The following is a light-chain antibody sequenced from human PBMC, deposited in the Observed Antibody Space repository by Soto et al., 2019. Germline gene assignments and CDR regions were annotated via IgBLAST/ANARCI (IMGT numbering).Light chain of an antibody. Sequence: DIQLTQSPSFLSASVGARVTITCRASQGISSYLAWYQQKPGKAPNLLIHTASTLQSGVPSRFSGSGSGTEFTLTISSLQPEDFATYYCQQSNSYPITFGQGTSLESK. CDR1: QGISSY. J-gene: IGKJ5*01. CDR3: QQSNSYPIT. V-gene: IGKV1-9*01. CDR2: TAS.